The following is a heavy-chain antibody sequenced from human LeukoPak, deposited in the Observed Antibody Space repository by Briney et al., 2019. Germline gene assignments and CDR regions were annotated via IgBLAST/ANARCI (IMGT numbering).Heavy chain of an antibody. CDR2: INPGDSET. D-gene: IGHD6-19*01. J-gene: IGHJ4*02. Sequence: GVSLQISCQGSGYSFTSYWIGWVRPMPGKGLEWMGIINPGDSETKYSPSFQGQVTISADKSISTAYLQWSSLKASDTAMYYCARPGYRSRYFDYWGQGTLVTVSS. V-gene: IGHV5-51*01. CDR1: GYSFTSYW. CDR3: ARPGYRSRYFDY.